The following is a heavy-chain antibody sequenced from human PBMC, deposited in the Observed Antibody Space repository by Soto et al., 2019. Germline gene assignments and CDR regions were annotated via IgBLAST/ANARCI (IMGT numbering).Heavy chain of an antibody. J-gene: IGHJ6*02. D-gene: IGHD3-3*01. CDR1: GFTVSSNY. Sequence: TGGSLRLSCAASGFTVSSNYMSWVRQAPGKGLEWVSVIYSGGSTYYADSVKGRFTISRDNSKNTLYLQMNSLRAEDTAVYYCARDHYDFWSGFDYGMDVWGQGTTVTVSS. V-gene: IGHV3-66*01. CDR2: IYSGGST. CDR3: ARDHYDFWSGFDYGMDV.